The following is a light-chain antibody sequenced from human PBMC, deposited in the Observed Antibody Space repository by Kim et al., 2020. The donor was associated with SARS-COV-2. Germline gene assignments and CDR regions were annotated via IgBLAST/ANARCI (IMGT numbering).Light chain of an antibody. CDR1: QSVSTN. Sequence: SVSPGERATLFGRASQSVSTNVAWYQQKPGQAPRLLIFGASPRATGVPARFSGSGSGTDFTLTIGGLQSEDFAVYFCQQYNRWPYTFGQGTKLEIK. CDR3: QQYNRWPYT. CDR2: GAS. V-gene: IGKV3-15*01. J-gene: IGKJ2*01.